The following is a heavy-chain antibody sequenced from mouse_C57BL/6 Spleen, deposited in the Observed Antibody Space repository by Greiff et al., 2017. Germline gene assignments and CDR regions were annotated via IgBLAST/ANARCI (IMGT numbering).Heavy chain of an antibody. CDR3: ARREDYYGSSYPY. J-gene: IGHJ2*01. Sequence: VQVVESGAELVRPGTSVKVSCKASGYAFTNYLIEWVKQRPGQGLEWIGVINPGSGGTNYNEKFKGKASLTADKSSSTAYMQLSSLTSEDTAVYFCARREDYYGSSYPYWGQGTTLTVSS. CDR2: INPGSGGT. CDR1: GYAFTNYL. V-gene: IGHV1-54*01. D-gene: IGHD1-1*01.